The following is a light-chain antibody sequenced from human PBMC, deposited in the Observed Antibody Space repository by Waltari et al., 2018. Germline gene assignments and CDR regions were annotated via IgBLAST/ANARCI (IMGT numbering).Light chain of an antibody. CDR3: QAGSHGTWV. V-gene: IGLV4-69*01. J-gene: IGLJ3*02. Sequence: QLVLTQSPSASAPLGASVQLTCTLSTGHSTNIIAWLEQQPEKGPRYLMNVNSDGSHNKGVGNPVCFSSSSSRAALYITISNVQYEDEYYCYCQAGSHGTWVFGGGTRLTVL. CDR2: VNSDGSH. CDR1: TGHSTNI.